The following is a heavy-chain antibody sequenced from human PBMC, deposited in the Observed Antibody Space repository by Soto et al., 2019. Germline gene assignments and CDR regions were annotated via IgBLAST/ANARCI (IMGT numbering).Heavy chain of an antibody. J-gene: IGHJ4*02. CDR2: IYYSGST. Sequence: QVQLQESGPGLVKPSETLSLTCTVSGGSISSYYWSWVRQPPGEGLEWIGYIYYSGSTNYNPSLKSRVTISVDTSKNQYSLKLSSVTAADTAVYYCARARPMTTVTTYYFDYWGQGTLVTVSS. CDR3: ARARPMTTVTTYYFDY. D-gene: IGHD4-17*01. CDR1: GGSISSYY. V-gene: IGHV4-59*01.